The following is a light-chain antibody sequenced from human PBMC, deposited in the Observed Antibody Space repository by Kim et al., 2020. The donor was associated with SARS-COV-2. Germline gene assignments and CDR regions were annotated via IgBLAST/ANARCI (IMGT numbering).Light chain of an antibody. Sequence: SGSEGDRVTITCRASQGISDSLAWYQQKPGKAPKILLYAASRLEGGVPSRFSGSGSGTDYTLTISSLQPDDFATYYCLQYYNTPYTFGPGTKLEI. CDR2: AAS. V-gene: IGKV1-NL1*01. CDR1: QGISDS. CDR3: LQYYNTPYT. J-gene: IGKJ2*01.